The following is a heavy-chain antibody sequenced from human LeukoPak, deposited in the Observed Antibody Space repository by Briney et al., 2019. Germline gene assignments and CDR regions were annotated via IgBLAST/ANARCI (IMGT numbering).Heavy chain of an antibody. Sequence: GGSLRLSCAASGFTFSNHGMHWVRQAPGKGLEWVSFIRYDGINKYYPDSVKGRFSISRDNSKNTLFIQMNSLTAEDTAVYYCAKDIAPMRWLRPDPSVDYWGQGTLVTVSS. CDR2: IRYDGINK. CDR1: GFTFSNHG. CDR3: AKDIAPMRWLRPDPSVDY. V-gene: IGHV3-30*02. J-gene: IGHJ4*02. D-gene: IGHD5-12*01.